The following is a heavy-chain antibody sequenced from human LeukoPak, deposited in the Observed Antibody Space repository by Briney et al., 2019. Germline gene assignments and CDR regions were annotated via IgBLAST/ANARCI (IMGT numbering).Heavy chain of an antibody. J-gene: IGHJ5*02. Sequence: PSETLSLTCTVSGYSISSGYYWGWIRQPPGKGLEWIGSIYHSGSTYYNPSLKSRVTISVDTSKNQFSLKLSSVTAADTAVYYCARAWAMVRGAWFDPWGQGTLVTVSS. CDR1: GYSISSGYY. CDR2: IYHSGST. D-gene: IGHD3-10*01. V-gene: IGHV4-38-2*02. CDR3: ARAWAMVRGAWFDP.